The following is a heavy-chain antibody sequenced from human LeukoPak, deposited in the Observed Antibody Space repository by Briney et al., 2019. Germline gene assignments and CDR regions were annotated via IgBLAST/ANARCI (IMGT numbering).Heavy chain of an antibody. V-gene: IGHV3-23*01. D-gene: IGHD2-8*02. Sequence: GGSLRLSCAASGFTFSSFAMTWVRQAPGKGLEWVSTVSGSAGRTDYADSVKGRLTISRDNLKNTSYLQMNGLRAEDTAVYYCAKNRGHCVDGVCHNYYYMDVWGRGTTVTVSS. CDR2: VSGSAGRT. CDR1: GFTFSSFA. J-gene: IGHJ6*03. CDR3: AKNRGHCVDGVCHNYYYMDV.